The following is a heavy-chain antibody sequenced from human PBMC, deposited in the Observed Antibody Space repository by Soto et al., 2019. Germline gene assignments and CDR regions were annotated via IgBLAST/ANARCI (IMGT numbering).Heavy chain of an antibody. Sequence: QITLKESGPPLVKPTQTLTLTCTFSGFSLSTSGVGVGWIRQSPGKALEWLALIYWDDDKRYSPSLKRRLTITKDSSKNQVVLTMTNMDPVDKATYYWARIYCSGGSCYGNYFDHWGQGTLVTVSS. CDR3: ARIYCSGGSCYGNYFDH. CDR2: IYWDDDK. V-gene: IGHV2-5*02. J-gene: IGHJ4*02. CDR1: GFSLSTSGVG. D-gene: IGHD2-15*01.